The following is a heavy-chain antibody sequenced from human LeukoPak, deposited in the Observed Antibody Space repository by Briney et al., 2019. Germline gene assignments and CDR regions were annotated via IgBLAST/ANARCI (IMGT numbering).Heavy chain of an antibody. CDR2: IGTAGDT. CDR1: GFTFSSYD. D-gene: IGHD3-9*01. V-gene: IGHV3-13*01. J-gene: IGHJ3*02. CDR3: ARGSFGAFDI. Sequence: PGGSLRLSCAASGFTFSSYDMHWVRQATGKCLEWVSGIGTAGDTYYPGSVKGRFTISRENAKNSLYLQMNSLRAGDTAVYYCARGSFGAFDIWGQGTTVTVSS.